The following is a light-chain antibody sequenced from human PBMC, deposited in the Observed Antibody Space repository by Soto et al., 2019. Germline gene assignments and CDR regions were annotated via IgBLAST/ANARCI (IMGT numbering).Light chain of an antibody. J-gene: IGKJ3*01. CDR1: QSVSSKY. V-gene: IGKV3-20*01. CDR2: GTS. Sequence: EIVLTQSPGTLSLSPGERATLSCRASQSVSSKYLAWYQQKPGQAPRGLIYGTSIRASGVPERFSGGGSGTDFTLPITRLEPEDFGLYYCQQYGSSLFTFGPGTKVDFK. CDR3: QQYGSSLFT.